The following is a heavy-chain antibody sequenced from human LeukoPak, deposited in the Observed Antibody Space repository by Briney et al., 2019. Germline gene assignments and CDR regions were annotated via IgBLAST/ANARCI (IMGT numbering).Heavy chain of an antibody. CDR1: GFTFSDYY. CDR2: ISSSGSTI. Sequence: GGSLRLSCAASGFTFSDYYMSWIRQAPGKGLEWVSYISSSGSTIYYADSVKGRFTISRDNAKNSLYLQMNSLRAEDTAVYYSARSFGSGSYSPFDYWGQGTLVTVSS. CDR3: ARSFGSGSYSPFDY. V-gene: IGHV3-11*01. J-gene: IGHJ4*02. D-gene: IGHD3-10*01.